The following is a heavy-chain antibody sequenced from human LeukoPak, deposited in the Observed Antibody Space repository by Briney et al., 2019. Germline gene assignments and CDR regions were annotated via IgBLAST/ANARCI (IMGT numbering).Heavy chain of an antibody. J-gene: IGHJ4*01. CDR2: IDPNSGGT. Sequence: GASVKVSCKASGYTFSGYYLHWVRQAPGQGLEWMGHIDPNSGGTKYAQKFQGRVTMTRDTSTTSAYMELSSLIFDDTAVYYRARDLGYGYGSVWHKYFDYWGHGTLVTVSS. CDR3: ARDLGYGYGSVWHKYFDY. CDR1: GYTFSGYY. V-gene: IGHV1-2*06. D-gene: IGHD5-18*01.